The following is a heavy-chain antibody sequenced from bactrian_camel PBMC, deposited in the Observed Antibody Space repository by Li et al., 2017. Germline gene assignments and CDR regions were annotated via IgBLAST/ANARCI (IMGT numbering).Heavy chain of an antibody. J-gene: IGHJ4*01. CDR1: GFTFDDSD. CDR2: ISGDGDTT. D-gene: IGHD1*01. Sequence: HVQLVESGGGSVQAGGSLRLSCTASGFTFDDSDMGWYRQAPGNECELVSTISGDGDTTVYEDSVKGRFTISRNNAKNTVYLQLNSLTPEDTAVYYCAAAPAKYIVLAVLPTCGGAHAYWGQGTQVTVS. CDR3: AAAPAKYIVLAVLPTCGGAHAY. V-gene: IGHV3S63*01.